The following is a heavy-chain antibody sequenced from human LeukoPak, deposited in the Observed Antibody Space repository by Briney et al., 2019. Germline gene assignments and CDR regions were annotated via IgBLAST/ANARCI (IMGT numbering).Heavy chain of an antibody. V-gene: IGHV4-59*08. CDR2: IYYSGST. Sequence: PSETLSLTCTVSGGSISSYYWSWIRQPPGKGLEWIGYIYYSGSTNYNPSLKSRVTISVDTSKNQFSLKLSSVTAADTAVYYCSREQEITIFGVVTTNFDYWGQGTLVTVSS. CDR1: GGSISSYY. D-gene: IGHD3-3*01. CDR3: SREQEITIFGVVTTNFDY. J-gene: IGHJ4*02.